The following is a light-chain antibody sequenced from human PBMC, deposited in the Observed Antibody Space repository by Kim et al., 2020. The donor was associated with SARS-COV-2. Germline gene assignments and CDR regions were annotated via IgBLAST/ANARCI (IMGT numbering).Light chain of an antibody. CDR3: QQYHSRPPWM. CDR1: EDVRGD. CDR2: DAS. Sequence: VSPGDRATLSCRTSEDVRGDVAWYQQRPGQAPRLLIYDASTRAIDITARITGSGSGTDFTLTITNLQSEDFSVYYCQQYHSRPPWMFGQGTKLEI. J-gene: IGKJ1*01. V-gene: IGKV3-15*01.